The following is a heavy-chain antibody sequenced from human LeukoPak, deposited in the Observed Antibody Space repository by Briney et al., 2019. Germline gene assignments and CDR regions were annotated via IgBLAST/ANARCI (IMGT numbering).Heavy chain of an antibody. D-gene: IGHD2-15*01. CDR3: ARDLDSCSGGSCYSFHY. J-gene: IGHJ4*02. CDR2: IHSGGGT. CDR1: GFTDSRYY. Sequence: GGSLRLSCVASGFTDSRYYMSWVRQAPGKGLEWVSLIHSGGGTYYADSVKGRFTIFRDNSKNTLYLQMNSLRPEDTAVYYCARDLDSCSGGSCYSFHYWGQGTLVTVSS. V-gene: IGHV3-53*01.